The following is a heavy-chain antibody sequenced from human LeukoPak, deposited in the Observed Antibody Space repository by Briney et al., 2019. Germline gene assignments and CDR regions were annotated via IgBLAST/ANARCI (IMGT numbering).Heavy chain of an antibody. CDR1: GYTFSSYG. J-gene: IGHJ4*02. V-gene: IGHV1-46*01. CDR3: ARDSMVRGVIGY. Sequence: ASVKVSCKASGYTFSSYGISWVRQAPGQGLEWMGIINPSGGSTSYAQKFQGRVTMTRDMSTSTVYMELSSLRSEDTAVYYCARDSMVRGVIGYWGQGTLVTVSS. CDR2: INPSGGST. D-gene: IGHD3-10*01.